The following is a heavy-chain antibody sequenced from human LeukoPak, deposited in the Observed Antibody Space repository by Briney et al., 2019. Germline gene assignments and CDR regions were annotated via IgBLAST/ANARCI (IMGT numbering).Heavy chain of an antibody. D-gene: IGHD1-26*01. CDR3: AKDYEPLVGVHRWGDWFDP. J-gene: IGHJ5*02. CDR2: MNPNSGNT. Sequence: GASVKVSCKASGYTFTSYDINWVRQATGQGLEWMGWMNPNSGNTGYAQKFQGRVTMTRNTSISTAYMELNSLRAEDTAVYYCAKDYEPLVGVHRWGDWFDPWGQGTLVTVSS. CDR1: GYTFTSYD. V-gene: IGHV1-8*01.